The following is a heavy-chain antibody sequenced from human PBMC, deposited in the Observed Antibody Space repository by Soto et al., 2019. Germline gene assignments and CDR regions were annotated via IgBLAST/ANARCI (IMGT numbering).Heavy chain of an antibody. J-gene: IGHJ6*03. D-gene: IGHD4-4*01. Sequence: ASVKVSCKASGYTFTSYAMHWVRQAPGQRLEWMGWINAGNGNTKYSQKFQGRVTITRDTSASTAYMELSSLRSEDTAVYYCARGVFYRYYYYYMDVWGKGTTVTVSS. V-gene: IGHV1-3*01. CDR1: GYTFTSYA. CDR3: ARGVFYRYYYYYMDV. CDR2: INAGNGNT.